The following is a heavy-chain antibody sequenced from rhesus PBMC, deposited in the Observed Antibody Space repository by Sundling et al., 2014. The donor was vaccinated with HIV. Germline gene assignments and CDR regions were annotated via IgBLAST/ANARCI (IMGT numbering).Heavy chain of an antibody. Sequence: QLQLQESGPGLVKPSETLSLTCAVSGGSISSYYWNWIRQPPGKGLEWIGRISGSGGSTDYNPSLKSRVTISTDTSKNQFSLKLSSVTAADTAVYYCARDAGAAAGTGADYWGQGVLVTVSS. CDR3: ARDAGAAAGTGADY. J-gene: IGHJ4*01. V-gene: IGHV4-173*01. CDR1: GGSISSYY. D-gene: IGHD6-31*01. CDR2: ISGSGGST.